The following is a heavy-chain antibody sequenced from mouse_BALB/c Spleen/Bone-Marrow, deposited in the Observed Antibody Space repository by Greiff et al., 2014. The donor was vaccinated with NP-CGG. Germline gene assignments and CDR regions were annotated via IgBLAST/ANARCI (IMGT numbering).Heavy chain of an antibody. CDR2: IDPANDNT. CDR3: AKLDYFAY. J-gene: IGHJ3*01. CDR1: GFNIKDTY. V-gene: IGHV14-3*02. Sequence: EVQLQQSGAELVKPGASVKLSCTASGFNIKDTYMHWVKQRPEQGLEWIGRIDPANDNTKYDPKFQGKATITADTSSNTACLQLSSLTSEDTAIDYCAKLDYFAYWGQGTLVTVSA. D-gene: IGHD2-13*01.